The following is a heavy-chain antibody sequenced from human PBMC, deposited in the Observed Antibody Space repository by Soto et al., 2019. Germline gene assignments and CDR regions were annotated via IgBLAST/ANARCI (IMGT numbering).Heavy chain of an antibody. J-gene: IGHJ5*02. Sequence: QVQLVQSGAEVKKPGSSVKVSCKASGGTFSSYAISWVRQAPGQGLEWMGGIIPIFGTANYAQKFQGRVTITADESTSTAYMELSSLRSEDTAVYYWPKPRQYYDFWSGPPWFDPWGQGTLVTVSS. V-gene: IGHV1-69*01. D-gene: IGHD3-3*01. CDR3: PKPRQYYDFWSGPPWFDP. CDR2: IIPIFGTA. CDR1: GGTFSSYA.